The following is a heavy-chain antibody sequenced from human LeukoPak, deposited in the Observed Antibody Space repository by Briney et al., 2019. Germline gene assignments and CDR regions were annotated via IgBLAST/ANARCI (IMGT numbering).Heavy chain of an antibody. Sequence: SETLSLTCTVSGGSISSSSYYWGWIRQPPGKGLEWIGSIYYSGSTYYNPSLKSRVTISVDTSKNQFSLKLRSVTAADTAVYYCAGHTDYGGNSTWFDPWGQGTLVTVSS. CDR2: IYYSGST. CDR1: GGSISSSSYY. CDR3: AGHTDYGGNSTWFDP. D-gene: IGHD4-23*01. J-gene: IGHJ5*02. V-gene: IGHV4-39*01.